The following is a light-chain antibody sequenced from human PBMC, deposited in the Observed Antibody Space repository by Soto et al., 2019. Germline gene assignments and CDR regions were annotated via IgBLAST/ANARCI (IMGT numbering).Light chain of an antibody. CDR3: QQANSFTWT. V-gene: IGKV1-12*01. Sequence: DIQMTQSPSSVSASVGDRVTITCRASQGISSWLSWYQKKPGKDPKLLIYAASSLQSGVPSRFSGSGSGTDFNLTISSLQPEDCATYYGQQANSFTWTFGQGTKGDIK. CDR2: AAS. J-gene: IGKJ1*01. CDR1: QGISSW.